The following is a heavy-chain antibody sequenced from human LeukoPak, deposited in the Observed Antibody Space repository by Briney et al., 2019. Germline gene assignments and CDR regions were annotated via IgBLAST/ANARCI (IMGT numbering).Heavy chain of an antibody. V-gene: IGHV3-30-3*01. J-gene: IGHJ4*02. CDR2: ISYDGSNK. CDR1: GFTFNSYA. CDR3: ARAHDY. Sequence: GGSLRLSCAASGFTFNSYAMHWVRQTPGKGLEWVAVISYDGSNKLYADSVKGRFTISRDNAKNSLYLQMNSLRAEDTAVYYCARAHDYWGQGTLVTVSS.